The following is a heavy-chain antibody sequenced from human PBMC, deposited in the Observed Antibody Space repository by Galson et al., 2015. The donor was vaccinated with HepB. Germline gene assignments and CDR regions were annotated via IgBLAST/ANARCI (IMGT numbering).Heavy chain of an antibody. V-gene: IGHV3-23*01. CDR2: ITTDAAGA. CDR3: AKLGPYYFDY. J-gene: IGHJ4*02. D-gene: IGHD7-27*01. CDR1: GFTFRSYG. Sequence: SLRLSCAASGFTFRSYGMSWVRQAPGKGLEWVSSITTDAAGAYYADSVKGRFTISRDDSKNTLYLQMNSLRAEDTAVYYCAKLGPYYFDYWGQGTLVTVSS.